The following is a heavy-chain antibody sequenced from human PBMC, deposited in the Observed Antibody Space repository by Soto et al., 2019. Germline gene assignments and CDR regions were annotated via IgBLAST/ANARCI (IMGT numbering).Heavy chain of an antibody. CDR2: ISGDRRST. V-gene: IGHV3-23*01. CDR3: AKAIYGGSSGYYDF. CDR1: GFTFSSYA. D-gene: IGHD3-22*01. Sequence: EVQLWETGEGMEQPGGSLRLSCAASGFTFSSYAMSWVRQAPGRGLEWVSAISGDRRSTYYADSVKGRFTISRDNSKNTLNLQMNSLRAEDTAVYYCAKAIYGGSSGYYDFWGQGTQVTVSS. J-gene: IGHJ4*02.